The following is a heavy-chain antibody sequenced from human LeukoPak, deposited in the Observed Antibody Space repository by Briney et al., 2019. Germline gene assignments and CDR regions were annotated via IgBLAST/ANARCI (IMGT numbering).Heavy chain of an antibody. Sequence: GGSLRLSCAASGFTVDSNYLSWVRQAPGKGLEWVSTIYTGGNTYYAASVKGRFTNSRDFSKNTVFLHTNSLRAEDTAMYYCARGDDSGYYDYFDYWGQGALVTVSS. V-gene: IGHV3-53*01. CDR1: GFTVDSNY. D-gene: IGHD3-22*01. CDR3: ARGDDSGYYDYFDY. CDR2: IYTGGNT. J-gene: IGHJ4*02.